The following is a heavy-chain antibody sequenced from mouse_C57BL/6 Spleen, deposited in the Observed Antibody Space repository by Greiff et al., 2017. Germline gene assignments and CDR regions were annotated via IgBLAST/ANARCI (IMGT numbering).Heavy chain of an antibody. D-gene: IGHD1-1*01. V-gene: IGHV1-82*01. J-gene: IGHJ1*03. CDR1: GYAFSSSW. CDR2: IYPGDGDT. CDR3: ARTGSSHGWYYEV. Sequence: QVQLQQSGPELVKPGASVKISCKASGYAFSSSWMNWVKQRPGKGLEWIGRIYPGDGDTNYNGKFKGKAKLTADKSSSTAYMQLSSLTSEDSAIYFCARTGSSHGWYYEVWGTGTTVTVAS.